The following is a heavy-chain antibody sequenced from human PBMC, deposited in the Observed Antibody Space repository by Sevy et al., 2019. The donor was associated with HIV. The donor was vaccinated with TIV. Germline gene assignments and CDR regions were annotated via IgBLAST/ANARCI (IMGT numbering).Heavy chain of an antibody. CDR1: GFTFSSYS. V-gene: IGHV3-21*01. CDR2: ISSSSSYI. Sequence: GGSLRLSCAASGFTFSSYSMNWVRQAPGKGLEWVSSISSSSSYIYYADSVKGRFTISRDNAKNSLYLQMNSLRAEDTAVYYCARDPVVRYYGSGSYPPQYGMDVWGQGTTVTVSS. CDR3: ARDPVVRYYGSGSYPPQYGMDV. J-gene: IGHJ6*02. D-gene: IGHD3-10*01.